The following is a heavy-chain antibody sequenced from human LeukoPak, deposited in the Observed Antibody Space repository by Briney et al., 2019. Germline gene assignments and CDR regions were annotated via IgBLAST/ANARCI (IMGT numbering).Heavy chain of an antibody. CDR1: GFTFSSYA. Sequence: PGGSLRLSCAASGFTFSSYAMNWVRQAPGKGLEWVSAISGSGGSTYCADSVKGRFTISRDNSKNTLYQQMNSLRAEDTAVYYCAKDRSRGSSSVFDYWGQGTLVTVSS. V-gene: IGHV3-23*01. CDR3: AKDRSRGSSSVFDY. J-gene: IGHJ4*02. D-gene: IGHD6-6*01. CDR2: ISGSGGST.